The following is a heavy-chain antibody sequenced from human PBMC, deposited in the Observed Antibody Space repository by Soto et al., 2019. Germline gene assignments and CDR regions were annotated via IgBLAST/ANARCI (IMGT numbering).Heavy chain of an antibody. CDR1: GFSLNTPGVG. CDR3: AYAQDYGDYVWFDP. J-gene: IGHJ5*02. CDR2: IYWDGDK. D-gene: IGHD4-17*01. V-gene: IGHV2-5*02. Sequence: QITLQQSGPTVVKPTETLTLTCSFSGFSLNTPGVGVAWIRQAPRKALEWLALIYWDGDKRFTPSLESRFTVTNDTSKNQVIFTMTNMDPVDTATYYCAYAQDYGDYVWFDPWGQGTLVTVSS.